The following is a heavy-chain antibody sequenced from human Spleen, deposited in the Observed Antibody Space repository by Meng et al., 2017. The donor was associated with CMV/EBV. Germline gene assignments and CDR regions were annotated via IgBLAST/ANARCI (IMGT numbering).Heavy chain of an antibody. CDR1: GYPFTSYD. CDR2: ISTYNDNT. V-gene: IGHV1-18*01. J-gene: IGHJ6*02. Sequence: ASVKVSCKASGYPFTSYDVNWVRQAPGQGLEWMGWISTYNDNTNYAQNLQGRVTMTTDTSSSTAYMELRSLRSDDTAVYYCARAYCSSNICPDYISYYYSMDVWGQGTTVTVSS. D-gene: IGHD2-2*01. CDR3: ARAYCSSNICPDYISYYYSMDV.